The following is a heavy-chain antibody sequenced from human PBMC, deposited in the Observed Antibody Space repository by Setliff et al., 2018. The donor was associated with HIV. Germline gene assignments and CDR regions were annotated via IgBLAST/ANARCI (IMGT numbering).Heavy chain of an antibody. J-gene: IGHJ4*02. D-gene: IGHD6-13*01. CDR3: AAASSWDPLLDY. Sequence: SETLSLTCAVYGGSFSGYYWGWIRQPPGKGLEWIGEIYHSGSTNYNPSLKSRVTISIDKSKNQFSLKLNSVTAADTAVYYCAAASSWDPLLDYWGQGTLVTV. V-gene: IGHV4-34*01. CDR2: IYHSGST. CDR1: GGSFSGYY.